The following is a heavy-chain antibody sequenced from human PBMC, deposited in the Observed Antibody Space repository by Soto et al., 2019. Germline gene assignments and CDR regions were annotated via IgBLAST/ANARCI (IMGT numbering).Heavy chain of an antibody. CDR3: ARQGSSSWYGRGYYGMDV. CDR2: INHSGST. CDR1: GGSFSGYY. D-gene: IGHD6-13*01. J-gene: IGHJ6*02. V-gene: IGHV4-34*01. Sequence: SETLCLTCAVYGGSFSGYYWSWIRQPPGKGLEWIGEINHSGSTHYNPSVNSRVTISVDTSKNQFSLKLSSVNDDYKAVYYCARQGSSSWYGRGYYGMDVWGQGPTVT.